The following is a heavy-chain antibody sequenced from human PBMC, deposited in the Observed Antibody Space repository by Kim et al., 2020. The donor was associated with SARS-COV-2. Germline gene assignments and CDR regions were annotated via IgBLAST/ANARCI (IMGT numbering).Heavy chain of an antibody. D-gene: IGHD6-13*01. V-gene: IGHV3-11*05. CDR3: ARDLAAGTFGVFDY. CDR1: GFTLSDYY. J-gene: IGHJ4*02. Sequence: GGSLRLSCVVSGFTLSDYYMSWIRQAPGKGLEWISYSSNTNIYTDYADSVKGRFTISRDNAKNSLYLHMTSLRAEDTAVYYCARDLAAGTFGVFDYWGQGNRVTVSS. CDR2: SSNTNIYT.